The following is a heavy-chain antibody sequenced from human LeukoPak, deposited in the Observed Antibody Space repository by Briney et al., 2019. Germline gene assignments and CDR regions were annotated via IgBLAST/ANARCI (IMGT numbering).Heavy chain of an antibody. V-gene: IGHV4-59*11. Sequence: SETLSLTRTVSGDSFSSHYWTWIRQPPGNGLEWIGYISYIGSTNYNPSLKSRVTISIDTSKNQFSLKLSSVTAADTAVYYCARDLVTVTKGFDIWGQGTMVSVSS. J-gene: IGHJ3*02. CDR2: ISYIGST. D-gene: IGHD4-17*01. CDR1: GDSFSSHY. CDR3: ARDLVTVTKGFDI.